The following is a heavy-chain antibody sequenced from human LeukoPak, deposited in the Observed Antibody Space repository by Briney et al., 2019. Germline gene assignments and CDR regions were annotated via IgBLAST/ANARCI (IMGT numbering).Heavy chain of an antibody. CDR1: GFTASSNY. CDR2: IYSGGST. D-gene: IGHD1/OR15-1a*01. V-gene: IGHV3-53*01. CDR3: ASDLYVNNIRDLILGMDV. J-gene: IGHJ6*02. Sequence: GGSLRLSCAASGFTASSNYMRSGRQAPGKGLEWVSVIYSGGSTYYADSVKGRFTISRDNSKNTLYLQMNSLRAEDTPLYYCASDLYVNNIRDLILGMDVRRQGSTVTVSS.